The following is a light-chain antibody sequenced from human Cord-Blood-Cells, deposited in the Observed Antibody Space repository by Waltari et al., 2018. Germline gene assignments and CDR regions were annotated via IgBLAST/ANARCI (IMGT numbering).Light chain of an antibody. V-gene: IGLV2-14*01. CDR1: SSDVGGYNY. Sequence: QSALTQPASVSGSPGQSITISCTGTSSDVGGYNYVSWYQQHPGKAPKLMIYDVSNRPAGVSNRFSGSKSGNPASLTISELQAEDEADYYCSSYTSSSTLVFGGGTKLTVL. CDR2: DVS. J-gene: IGLJ3*02. CDR3: SSYTSSSTLV.